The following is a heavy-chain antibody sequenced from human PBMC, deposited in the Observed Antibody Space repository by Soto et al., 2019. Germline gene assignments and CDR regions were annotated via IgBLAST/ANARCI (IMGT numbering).Heavy chain of an antibody. J-gene: IGHJ4*02. V-gene: IGHV4-30-2*01. CDR2: IYHSGST. D-gene: IGHD4-17*01. CDR3: ARVGNGDYGGDYFDY. CDR1: GGSISSGGYS. Sequence: QLQLQESGSGLVKPSQTLSLTCAVSGGSISSGGYSWSWSRQPPGKGLEWIGYIYHSGSTYYNPSRKSRVTISVDRSKNQFSLKLSSVTAADTAVYYCARVGNGDYGGDYFDYWGQGTLVTVSS.